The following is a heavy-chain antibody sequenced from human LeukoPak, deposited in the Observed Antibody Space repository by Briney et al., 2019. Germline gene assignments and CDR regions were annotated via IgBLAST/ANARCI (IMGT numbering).Heavy chain of an antibody. J-gene: IGHJ4*02. D-gene: IGHD3-10*01. CDR2: INHSGST. Sequence: SETLSLTCAVYGGSFSGYYWSWIRQPPGKGLEWIGEINHSGSTNYNPSLKSRVTISVDTSKNQFSLKLSSVTAADTAVYYCARGSRYYGLRPVDYWGQGTLVTVSS. V-gene: IGHV4-34*01. CDR1: GGSFSGYY. CDR3: ARGSRYYGLRPVDY.